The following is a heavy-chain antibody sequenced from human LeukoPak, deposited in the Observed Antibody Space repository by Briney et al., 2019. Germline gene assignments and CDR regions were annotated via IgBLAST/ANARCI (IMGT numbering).Heavy chain of an antibody. Sequence: PGGSLRLSCAASGFTFSSYAMTWVRQAPGKGLEWVSAISGSGYSTYYAASVKGRFTISRDNSKNTLYLQMNSLRAEDTALYFCAQWSRYFDYWGQGTLVTVSS. CDR3: AQWSRYFDY. V-gene: IGHV3-23*01. J-gene: IGHJ4*02. D-gene: IGHD1-26*01. CDR2: ISGSGYST. CDR1: GFTFSSYA.